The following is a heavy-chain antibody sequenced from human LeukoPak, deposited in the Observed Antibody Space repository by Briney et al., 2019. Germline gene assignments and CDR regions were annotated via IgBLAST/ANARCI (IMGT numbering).Heavy chain of an antibody. J-gene: IGHJ6*03. V-gene: IGHV1-8*03. CDR2: TNPNSGNT. Sequence: ASVKVSCKASGYTFTSYDINWVRQATGQGLEWMGWTNPNSGNTGYAQKFQGRVTITRNTSISTAYMELSSLRSEDTAVYYCARGYSGYDFLDYYYYMDVWGKGTTVTVSS. CDR1: GYTFTSYD. D-gene: IGHD5-12*01. CDR3: ARGYSGYDFLDYYYYMDV.